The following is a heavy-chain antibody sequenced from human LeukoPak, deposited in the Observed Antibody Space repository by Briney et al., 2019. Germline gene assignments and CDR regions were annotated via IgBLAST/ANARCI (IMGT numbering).Heavy chain of an antibody. CDR1: GGSFSGYY. V-gene: IGHV4-34*01. Sequence: PSETLSLTCAVYGGSFSGYYWSWIRQPPGKGLEWIGEINHSGSTNYNPSLKSRVTISVDTSKNQFSLKLSSVTAADTAVYYCARRAVSSSNRTPFDYWGQGTLVTVSS. D-gene: IGHD1-14*01. CDR2: INHSGST. J-gene: IGHJ4*02. CDR3: ARRAVSSSNRTPFDY.